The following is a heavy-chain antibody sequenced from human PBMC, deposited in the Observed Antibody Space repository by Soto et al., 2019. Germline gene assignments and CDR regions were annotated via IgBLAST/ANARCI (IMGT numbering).Heavy chain of an antibody. CDR3: ARRLAPTVSALGY. D-gene: IGHD4-4*01. Sequence: GGSLRFSCTASGFPFTSYNFHWVRQAPGKGLEWVAVISEDGGAEYFADAVRGRFLISKDTSKNTVYLQMNSLRPEDTGTYFCARRLAPTVSALGYWGQGTLVTVSS. CDR1: GFPFTSYN. J-gene: IGHJ4*02. V-gene: IGHV3-30-3*01. CDR2: ISEDGGAE.